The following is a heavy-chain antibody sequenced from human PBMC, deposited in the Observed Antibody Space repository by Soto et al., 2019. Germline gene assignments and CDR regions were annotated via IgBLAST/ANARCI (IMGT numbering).Heavy chain of an antibody. D-gene: IGHD3-3*01. Sequence: AASVKVSCKASGYTFTSYGISWVRQAPGQGLEWMGWISAYNGNTNYAQKLQGRVTMTTDTSTSTAYMELRSLRSDDTAVYYCARSHYDFWSGYYLFWFDPWGQGTLVTVSS. J-gene: IGHJ5*02. CDR2: ISAYNGNT. V-gene: IGHV1-18*01. CDR3: ARSHYDFWSGYYLFWFDP. CDR1: GYTFTSYG.